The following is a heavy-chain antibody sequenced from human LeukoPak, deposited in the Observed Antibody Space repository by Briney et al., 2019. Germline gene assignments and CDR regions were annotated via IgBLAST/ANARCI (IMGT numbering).Heavy chain of an antibody. D-gene: IGHD1-26*01. CDR3: ASGNDAFDI. CDR2: IKQDGSEK. CDR1: GFPFSSYS. J-gene: IGHJ3*02. Sequence: GGSLRLSCAASGFPFSSYSMNWVRQAPGKGLEWVANIKQDGSEKYYVDSVKGRFTISRDNAKNSLYLQMNSLRAEDTAVYYCASGNDAFDIWGQGTMVTVSS. V-gene: IGHV3-7*01.